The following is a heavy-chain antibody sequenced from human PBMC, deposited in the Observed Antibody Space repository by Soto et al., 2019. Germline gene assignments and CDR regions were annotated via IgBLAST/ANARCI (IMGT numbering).Heavy chain of an antibody. J-gene: IGHJ5*02. CDR2: INAGNGNT. V-gene: IGHV1-3*05. Sequence: QVQLVQSGAEEKKPGASVKVSCKASGYTFTNYAMHWVRQAPGQRLEWMGWINAGNGNTKYSQKFXXRVTITRDTSASTAYMELSSLRSEDTAVYYCARGFPLGFDPWGQGTLVTVSS. CDR1: GYTFTNYA. D-gene: IGHD3-16*02. CDR3: ARGFPLGFDP.